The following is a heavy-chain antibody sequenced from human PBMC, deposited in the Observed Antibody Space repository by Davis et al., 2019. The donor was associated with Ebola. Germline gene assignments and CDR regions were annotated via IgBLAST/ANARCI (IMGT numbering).Heavy chain of an antibody. CDR1: GGSFSNFY. Sequence: MPSETLSLTCTVSGGSFSNFYWSWIRQSPGKGLEWIGYIFYNGVTVYNPSLKSRVTISVDTSKNQFSLKLSSVTAADTAVYFCAKAYDSSGYAWFGPWGQGTLVTVSS. D-gene: IGHD3-22*01. V-gene: IGHV4-59*08. J-gene: IGHJ5*02. CDR3: AKAYDSSGYAWFGP. CDR2: IFYNGVT.